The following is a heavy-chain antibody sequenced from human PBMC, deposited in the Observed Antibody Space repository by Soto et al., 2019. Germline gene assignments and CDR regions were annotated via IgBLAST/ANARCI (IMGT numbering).Heavy chain of an antibody. D-gene: IGHD3-22*01. J-gene: IGHJ4*02. V-gene: IGHV1-18*01. CDR3: ARSSGSGYYALSY. CDR2: ISAYNDNP. CDR1: GYTFTNYG. Sequence: QVKLVQSGAEVKKPGASVKVSCKASGYTFTNYGISWVRQAPGQGLEWMGWISAYNDNPNYGQKLQGRVTMPTDTSTSTAYMEMRSLRSDDTAVYYSARSSGSGYYALSYWGQGTLVTVSS.